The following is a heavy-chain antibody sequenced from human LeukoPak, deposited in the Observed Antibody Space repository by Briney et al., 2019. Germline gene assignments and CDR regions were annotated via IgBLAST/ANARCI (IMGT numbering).Heavy chain of an antibody. CDR1: GFTFSRYW. D-gene: IGHD5-18*01. V-gene: IGHV3-74*01. CDR3: AREVDTAMVKDY. CDR2: INTDGSST. J-gene: IGHJ4*02. Sequence: GGSLRLPCAASGFTFSRYWMHWVRQAPGKGLVWVARINTDGSSTSYADSVKGRFTISRDNAKNTLSLQMNSLRAEDTAVYYCAREVDTAMVKDYWGQGTLVTVSS.